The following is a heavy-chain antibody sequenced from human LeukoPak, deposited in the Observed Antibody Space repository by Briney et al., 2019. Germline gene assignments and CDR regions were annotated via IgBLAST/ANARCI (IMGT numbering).Heavy chain of an antibody. V-gene: IGHV3-33*03. CDR2: IWAGGSNK. D-gene: IGHD4-17*01. Sequence: RGSLRLSCAASGFTFSRYSMHWVRQAPGKGLEWVVVIWAGGSNKYYADSVKGRFTVSRDNSKNMMYLQMNSLRPEDTAIYYCVKESGPYGAFDIWGQGTMVTVSS. J-gene: IGHJ3*02. CDR1: GFTFSRYS. CDR3: VKESGPYGAFDI.